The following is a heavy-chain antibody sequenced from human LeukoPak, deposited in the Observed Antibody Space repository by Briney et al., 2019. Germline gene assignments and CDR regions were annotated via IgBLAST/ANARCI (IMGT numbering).Heavy chain of an antibody. CDR3: AQVVGARTN. Sequence: SVKVSCKASGGTFSSYAISWVRQAPGQGLEWMGGIIPIFGTASYAQKFQGRVTITSTSTAYMELSSLRSEDTAVYYCAQVVGARTNWGQGTLVTVSS. CDR1: GGTFSSYA. V-gene: IGHV1-69*13. CDR2: IIPIFGTA. D-gene: IGHD1-26*01. J-gene: IGHJ4*02.